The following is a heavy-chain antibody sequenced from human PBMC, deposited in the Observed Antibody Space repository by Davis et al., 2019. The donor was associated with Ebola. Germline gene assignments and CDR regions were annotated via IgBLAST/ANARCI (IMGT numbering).Heavy chain of an antibody. J-gene: IGHJ5*02. D-gene: IGHD2-15*01. CDR3: TRHNPRYCSGGSCYRTYNWFDP. CDR1: GVTFSGSA. V-gene: IGHV3-73*01. CDR2: ISSKANSYAT. Sequence: GESLKISCAASGVTFSGSAMHWVRQASGNRLAWVGRISSKANSYATAYAASVKGRFTISRDDSKITAYLQMNSLKTEDTAVYYCTRHNPRYCSGGSCYRTYNWFDPWGQGTLVTVSS.